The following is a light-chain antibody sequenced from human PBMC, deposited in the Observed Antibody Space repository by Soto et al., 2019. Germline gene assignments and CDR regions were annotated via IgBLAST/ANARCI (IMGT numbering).Light chain of an antibody. Sequence: DIPMTQSPSTLSASVGDRVTITCRASQSIGSSLAWYQQKPGKGPKLLIYDASTVESGVPSRFSGSGFGTEFALTISSLQPDDFATCYCQQYNSYGTFGEGTKLEIK. CDR3: QQYNSYGT. CDR1: QSIGSS. J-gene: IGKJ2*01. V-gene: IGKV1-5*01. CDR2: DAS.